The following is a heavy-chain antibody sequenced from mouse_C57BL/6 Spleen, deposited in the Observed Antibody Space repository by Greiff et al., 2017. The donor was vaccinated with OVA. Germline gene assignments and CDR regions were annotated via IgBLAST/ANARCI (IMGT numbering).Heavy chain of an antibody. CDR2: ISSGSSTI. CDR3: ARPKDSSGYGAY. V-gene: IGHV5-17*01. J-gene: IGHJ3*01. CDR1: GFTFSDYG. Sequence: EVMLVESGGGLVKPGGSLKLSCAASGFTFSDYGMHWVRQAPEKGLEWVAYISSGSSTIYYADTVKGRFTISRDNAKNTLFLQMTSLRSEDTAMYYCARPKDSSGYGAYWGQGTLVTVSA. D-gene: IGHD3-2*02.